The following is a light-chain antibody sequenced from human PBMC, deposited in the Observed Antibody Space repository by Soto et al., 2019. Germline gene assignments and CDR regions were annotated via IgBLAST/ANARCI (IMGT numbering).Light chain of an antibody. CDR3: QQYGSSLYT. CDR2: WAS. V-gene: IGKV4-1*01. J-gene: IGKJ2*01. Sequence: DIVMTQSPDSLAVSLGERATINCKSSQSVLNRSNNKNYLAWYQQKPGQPPKLLIYWASTRESGVPDRFSGSGSGTDFTLTIKRLEPEDFAVYYCQQYGSSLYTFGQGTKLEIK. CDR1: QSVLNRSNNKNY.